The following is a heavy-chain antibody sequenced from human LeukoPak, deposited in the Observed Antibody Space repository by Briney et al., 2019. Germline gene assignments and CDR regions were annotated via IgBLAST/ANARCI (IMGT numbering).Heavy chain of an antibody. CDR2: ISYDGSQK. V-gene: IGHV3-30*18. CDR1: GFIFSNFG. CDR3: AKDYGGIDY. D-gene: IGHD4-23*01. J-gene: IGHJ4*02. Sequence: GGSLRLSCEASGFIFSNFGMHRVRQAPGKGLDWVALISYDGSQKNFADSVKGRFTISRDNSKNTLYLQMNSLRAEDTAMYYCAKDYGGIDYWGQGTLVIVSS.